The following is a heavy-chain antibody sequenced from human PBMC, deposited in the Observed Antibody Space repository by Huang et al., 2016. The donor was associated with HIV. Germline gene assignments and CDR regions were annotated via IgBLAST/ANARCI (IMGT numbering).Heavy chain of an antibody. CDR1: GGSMSSYY. Sequence: QVQLQESGPGLVKPSETLSLTCTVSGGSMSSYYWCWIRQPPGKGLEWIGYIYYSGSTNSNPSLKSRVTISVDTSKNQFSLRLSSVTAADTAVYYCASASIAARRWFDPWGQGRLVTVSS. D-gene: IGHD6-6*01. J-gene: IGHJ5*02. CDR2: IYYSGST. V-gene: IGHV4-59*01. CDR3: ASASIAARRWFDP.